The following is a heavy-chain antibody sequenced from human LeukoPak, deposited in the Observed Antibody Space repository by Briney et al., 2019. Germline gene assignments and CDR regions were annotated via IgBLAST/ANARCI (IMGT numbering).Heavy chain of an antibody. V-gene: IGHV3-23*01. CDR1: GFIFSAYT. CDR2: MDSSGST. J-gene: IGHJ4*02. CDR3: ARLEGGKMAIDY. Sequence: GGSLRLSCAASGFIFSAYTMTWVRQTPGKGLEWVSSMDSSGSTYYTDSVKGRFIISGDNSKNTLYLQMNSLRAEDTAVYYCARLEGGKMAIDYWGQGTLVTVSS. D-gene: IGHD5-24*01.